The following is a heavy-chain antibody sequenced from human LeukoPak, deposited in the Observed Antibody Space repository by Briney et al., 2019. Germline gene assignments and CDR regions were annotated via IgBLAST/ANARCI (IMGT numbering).Heavy chain of an antibody. CDR2: ISESSGNT. D-gene: IGHD5/OR15-5a*01. CDR3: AKEPIEVSTAPMDV. Sequence: GSLRLSCAASGFTFSSYAKAWVRQAPGKGPEWVSGISESSGNTYYADSVQGRFTISRDNSKNTLYLQMNSLRAEDPAVYYCAKEPIEVSTAPMDVWGKGTTVTVSS. V-gene: IGHV3-23*01. CDR1: GFTFSSYA. J-gene: IGHJ6*04.